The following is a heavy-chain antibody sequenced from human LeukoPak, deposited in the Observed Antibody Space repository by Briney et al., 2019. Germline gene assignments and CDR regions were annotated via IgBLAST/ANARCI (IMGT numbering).Heavy chain of an antibody. J-gene: IGHJ4*02. D-gene: IGHD2-2*01. Sequence: GGSLRLPCAVSGLTFSSYWMTWVRQAPGKGLELVANIKQDGSEKYYVDSVKGRFTISRDNAKNSLYLQISSLRVEDTAVYYCARVGCTTTSCLANWGQGTLVTVSS. CDR1: GLTFSSYW. V-gene: IGHV3-7*01. CDR3: ARVGCTTTSCLAN. CDR2: IKQDGSEK.